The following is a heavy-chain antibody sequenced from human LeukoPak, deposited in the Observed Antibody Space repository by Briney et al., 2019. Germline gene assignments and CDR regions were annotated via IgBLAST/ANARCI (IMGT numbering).Heavy chain of an antibody. V-gene: IGHV4-39*01. Sequence: SETLSLTCTVSGGSISSSSYYWGWIRQPPGKGLEWIGSIYYSGSTYYNPSLKSRVTISVDTSKNQLSLKLSSVTAADTAVYYCARSAEYSSFDGYFDYWGQGTLVTVSS. CDR3: ARSAEYSSFDGYFDY. CDR1: GGSISSSSYY. J-gene: IGHJ4*02. CDR2: IYYSGST. D-gene: IGHD6-6*01.